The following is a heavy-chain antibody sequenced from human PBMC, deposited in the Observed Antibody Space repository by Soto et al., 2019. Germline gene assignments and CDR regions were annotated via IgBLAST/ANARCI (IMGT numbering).Heavy chain of an antibody. CDR2: IVVGSGNT. Sequence: QMQLVQSGPEVKKPGTSVKVSCKASGFTFTSSAVQWVRQARGQRLEWIGWIVVGSGNTNYAQKFQERVTITRDMSTSTAYMELSSLRSEDTAVYYCALDPHYDSSDYWGQGTLVTVSS. J-gene: IGHJ4*02. CDR3: ALDPHYDSSDY. CDR1: GFTFTSSA. D-gene: IGHD3-22*01. V-gene: IGHV1-58*01.